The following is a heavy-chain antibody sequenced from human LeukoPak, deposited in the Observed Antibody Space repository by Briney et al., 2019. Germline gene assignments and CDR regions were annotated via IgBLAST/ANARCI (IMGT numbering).Heavy chain of an antibody. CDR2: ISSSSSYI. J-gene: IGHJ6*02. Sequence: KPGGSLRLSCAASGFTFSSYSMNWVRQAPGKGLEWVSSISSSSSYIYYADSVKGRFTISRDNAKNSLYLQMNSLRAEDTAVYYCARDKTRHCSGGSCYSEASAYYGMDVWGQGTTVTVSS. CDR1: GFTFSSYS. V-gene: IGHV3-21*01. D-gene: IGHD2-15*01. CDR3: ARDKTRHCSGGSCYSEASAYYGMDV.